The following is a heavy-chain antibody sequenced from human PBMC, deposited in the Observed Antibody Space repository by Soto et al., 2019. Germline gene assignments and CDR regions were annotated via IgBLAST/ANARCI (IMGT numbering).Heavy chain of an antibody. CDR1: GDTFNFYT. CDR2: FNPILSMS. V-gene: IGHV1-69*02. CDR3: ARMGNGSGFPGWFDP. J-gene: IGHJ5*02. D-gene: IGHD3-10*01. Sequence: GASVKVSCKASGDTFNFYTINWVRQAPGLGLEWMGRFNPILSMSNYAQKFQGRVTITADESTSTAYMELSSLRSEDTAVYYCARMGNGSGFPGWFDPWGQGTLVTVSS.